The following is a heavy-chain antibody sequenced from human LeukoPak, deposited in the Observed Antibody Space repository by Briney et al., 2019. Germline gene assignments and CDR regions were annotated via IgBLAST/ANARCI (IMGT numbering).Heavy chain of an antibody. CDR2: IYHSGST. CDR3: ARLRDRGY. CDR1: GYSISGGYY. Sequence: PSETLSLTCTVSGYSISGGYYWGWIRQPPGKGLEWIGSIYHSGSTYDNPSLKSRVTMSVDTSKNQYPLKLSSVTAADTAVYYCARLRDRGYWGQGTLVTVSS. D-gene: IGHD4-17*01. J-gene: IGHJ4*02. V-gene: IGHV4-38-2*02.